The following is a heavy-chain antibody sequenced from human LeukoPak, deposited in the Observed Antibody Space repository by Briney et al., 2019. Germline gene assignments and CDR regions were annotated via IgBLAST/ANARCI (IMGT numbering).Heavy chain of an antibody. D-gene: IGHD3-22*01. CDR2: IKQDGSEK. CDR3: ARGYHYYDSSGYYH. CDR1: GFTFSSYW. J-gene: IGHJ5*02. V-gene: IGHV3-7*01. Sequence: GGSLRLSCAASGFTFSSYWMSWVRQAPGKGLEWVANIKQDGSEKYYVDSVKGRFTISRDNAKNSLYLQMNSLRAEDTAVYYCARGYHYYDSSGYYHWGQGTLVTVSS.